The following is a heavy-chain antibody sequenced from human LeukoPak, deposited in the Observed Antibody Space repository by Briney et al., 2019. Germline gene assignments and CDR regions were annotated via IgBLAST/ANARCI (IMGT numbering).Heavy chain of an antibody. D-gene: IGHD1-26*01. V-gene: IGHV3-30*02. CDR3: AKVIGSGGYSPYTQPVDY. Sequence: GGSLRLSCAASGFTFSSYGMHWVRQAPGKGLEWVAFIRYDGSNKYYADSVKGRFTISRDNSKNTLYLQMNSLRAEDTAVYYCAKVIGSGGYSPYTQPVDYWGQGTLVTVSS. CDR1: GFTFSSYG. CDR2: IRYDGSNK. J-gene: IGHJ4*02.